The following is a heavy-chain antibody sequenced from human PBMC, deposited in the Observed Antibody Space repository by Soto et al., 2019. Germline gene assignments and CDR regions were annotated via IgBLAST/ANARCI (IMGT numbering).Heavy chain of an antibody. D-gene: IGHD4-17*01. CDR1: GGTFSSYA. V-gene: IGHV1-69*13. CDR2: IIPIFGTA. CDR3: ARDLAYGDFHIAMDV. J-gene: IGHJ6*02. Sequence: GASVKVSCKASGGTFSSYAISWVRQAPGQGLEWMGGIIPIFGTANYAQKFQGRVTITADESTSTAYMELSSLRSEDTAVYYCARDLAYGDFHIAMDVWGQGTTVTVSS.